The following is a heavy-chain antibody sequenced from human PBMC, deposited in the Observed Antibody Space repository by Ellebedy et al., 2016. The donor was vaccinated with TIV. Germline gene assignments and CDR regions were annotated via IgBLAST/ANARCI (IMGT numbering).Heavy chain of an antibody. V-gene: IGHV3-21*01. D-gene: IGHD2-2*01. J-gene: IGHJ6*02. CDR2: ISSGSGYI. Sequence: PGGSLRLSCAASGFTFSSYTMSWVRQAPGKGLEWVSSISSGSGYIYYADSMKGRFTISRDNAKESLYLHMNSLTAEDTAVYYCARVIVPAVKYYGMDVWGQGTTVTVSS. CDR3: ARVIVPAVKYYGMDV. CDR1: GFTFSSYT.